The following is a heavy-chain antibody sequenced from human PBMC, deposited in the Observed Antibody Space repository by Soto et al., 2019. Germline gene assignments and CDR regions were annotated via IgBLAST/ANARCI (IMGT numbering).Heavy chain of an antibody. CDR3: ARDASGYCSSTSCSTGCYYYCGMDV. V-gene: IGHV1-69*01. CDR1: GGTFSSYA. Sequence: QVQLVQSGAEVKKPGSSVKVSCKASGGTFSSYAISWVRQAPGQGLEWMGGIIPIFGTTNYAQKFQGRVTITADESTRTACMELSSRRSEDTAVYYCARDASGYCSSTSCSTGCYYYCGMDVWGQGTTVTVSS. CDR2: IIPIFGTT. J-gene: IGHJ6*02. D-gene: IGHD2-2*01.